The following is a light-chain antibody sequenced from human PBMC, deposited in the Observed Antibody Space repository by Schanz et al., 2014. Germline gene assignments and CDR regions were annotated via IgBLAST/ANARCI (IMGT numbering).Light chain of an antibody. Sequence: QSALTQPRSVSGSPGQSVTISCTGTSSDVGGYNYVSWYQQHPGKAPKLMIYDVSNRPSGVSNRFSGSKSGNTASLTISGLQAEDEADYYCQSYDISLSVLYVFGTGTKLTVL. CDR3: QSYDISLSVLYV. J-gene: IGLJ1*01. CDR2: DVS. V-gene: IGLV2-11*01. CDR1: SSDVGGYNY.